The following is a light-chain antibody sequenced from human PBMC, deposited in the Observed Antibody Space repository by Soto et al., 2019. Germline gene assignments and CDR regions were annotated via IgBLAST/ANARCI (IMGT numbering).Light chain of an antibody. J-gene: IGKJ3*01. CDR3: QQRNNYPPFT. V-gene: IGKV1-9*01. CDR2: GAF. Sequence: IQLTQSPSSLSASIGDRVSITCRASQDIKTYVAWYQQKPGKAPKLLIYGAFTLQSGVPSRFSGSGSGTDFTLTIRRLQPEDFATYYWQQRNNYPPFTFGPGTTVDLE. CDR1: QDIKTY.